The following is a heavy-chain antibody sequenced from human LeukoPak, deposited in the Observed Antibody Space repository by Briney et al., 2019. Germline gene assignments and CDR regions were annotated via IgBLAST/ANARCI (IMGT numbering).Heavy chain of an antibody. J-gene: IGHJ3*02. CDR3: AKSWNYYDSSGDDALDI. Sequence: SVKVSCKASGGTFSSYAISWVRQAPGQGLEWMGGIIPIFGSANYAQNFQGRVTITADESTTTAYMELGSLRVEDTAVYYCAKSWNYYDSSGDDALDIWGQGTMVTVSS. D-gene: IGHD3-22*01. CDR1: GGTFSSYA. V-gene: IGHV1-69*13. CDR2: IIPIFGSA.